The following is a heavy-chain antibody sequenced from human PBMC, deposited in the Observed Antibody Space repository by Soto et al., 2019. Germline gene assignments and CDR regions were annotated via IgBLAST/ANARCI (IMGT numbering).Heavy chain of an antibody. CDR3: AKDQAPYYYGSGSLSGMDV. V-gene: IGHV3-23*01. Sequence: GGSLRLSCAASGFTFSSYAMSWVRQAPGKGLEWVSAISGSGGSTYYADSVKGRFTISRDNSKNTLYLQMNSLRAEDTAVYYCAKDQAPYYYGSGSLSGMDVWGQGTTVPVSS. J-gene: IGHJ6*02. D-gene: IGHD3-10*01. CDR1: GFTFSSYA. CDR2: ISGSGGST.